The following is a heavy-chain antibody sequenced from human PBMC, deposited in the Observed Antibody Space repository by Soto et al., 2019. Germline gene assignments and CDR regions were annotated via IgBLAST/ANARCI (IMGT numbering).Heavy chain of an antibody. CDR3: TTGPYDYGAKDY. CDR2: IKSKTDGGTT. Sequence: EVQLVESGGGLVKPGGSLRLSCAASGFTFSNAWMNWVRQAPGKGLEWVGRIKSKTDGGTTYYAAPVKGRFTISRYDSKNTLYLQMNSLKTEDTAVYYCTTGPYDYGAKDYWGQGTLVTVSS. J-gene: IGHJ4*02. V-gene: IGHV3-15*07. D-gene: IGHD4-17*01. CDR1: GFTFSNAW.